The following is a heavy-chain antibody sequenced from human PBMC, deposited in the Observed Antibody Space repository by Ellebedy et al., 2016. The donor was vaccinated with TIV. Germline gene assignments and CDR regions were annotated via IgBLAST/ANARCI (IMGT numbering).Heavy chain of an antibody. Sequence: GESLKISXAASGFTFTNAWMSWVRQAPGKGLEWVGRIKSKTKGGTTDYAAPVKDRFTISRDDSKNTLYLQMNSLETDDTAVYYCTADLVPFPYGSDDYWGLGTLVTVSS. CDR2: IKSKTKGGTT. V-gene: IGHV3-15*01. J-gene: IGHJ4*02. D-gene: IGHD3-10*01. CDR1: GFTFTNAW. CDR3: TADLVPFPYGSDDY.